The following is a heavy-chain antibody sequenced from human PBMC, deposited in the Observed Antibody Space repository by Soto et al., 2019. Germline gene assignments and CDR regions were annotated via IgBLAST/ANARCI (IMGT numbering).Heavy chain of an antibody. J-gene: IGHJ4*02. CDR3: ARDVNDSSGSQGFDY. D-gene: IGHD3-22*01. CDR1: GDSVSSNNYY. CDR2: IHYSGDS. Sequence: PSETLSLTCTVIGDSVSSNNYYWSWIRQRPGKGLEWIGYIHYSGDSYDNPSLTSQITMSMDVSKNQFSLNLRSVTAADTAIYYCARDVNDSSGSQGFDYWGQGTLVTVSS. V-gene: IGHV4-31*01.